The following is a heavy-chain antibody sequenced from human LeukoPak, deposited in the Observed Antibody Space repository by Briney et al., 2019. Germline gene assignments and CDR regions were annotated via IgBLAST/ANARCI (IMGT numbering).Heavy chain of an antibody. J-gene: IGHJ6*02. CDR2: ISYDGSNK. Sequence: GGSLRLSCAASGFTFSSYGMHWVRPAPGKGLEWVAVISYDGSNKYYADSVKGRFTISRDNSKNTLYLQMNSLRAEDTAVYYCAKDLRDAITIFGVVIPANLDYYGMDVWGQGTTVTVSS. CDR3: AKDLRDAITIFGVVIPANLDYYGMDV. D-gene: IGHD3-3*01. CDR1: GFTFSSYG. V-gene: IGHV3-30*18.